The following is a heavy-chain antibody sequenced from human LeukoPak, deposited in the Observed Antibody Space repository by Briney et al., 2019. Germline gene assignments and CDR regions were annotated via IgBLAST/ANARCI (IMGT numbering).Heavy chain of an antibody. D-gene: IGHD6-19*01. J-gene: IGHJ5*02. CDR1: GFTFSSYA. Sequence: GGSLRLSCAASGFTFSSYAMSWVRQAPGKGMEWVSAISGSGGSTYYADSVKGRFTISRDNSKNTLYLQMNSLRAEDTAVYYCAKTYSSGWYPWFDPWGQGTLVTVSS. CDR3: AKTYSSGWYPWFDP. V-gene: IGHV3-23*01. CDR2: ISGSGGST.